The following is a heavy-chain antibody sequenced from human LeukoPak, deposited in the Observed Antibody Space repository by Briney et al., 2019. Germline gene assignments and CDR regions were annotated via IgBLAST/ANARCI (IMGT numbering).Heavy chain of an antibody. CDR1: GYSISSGYY. V-gene: IGHV4-38-2*02. D-gene: IGHD5-24*01. CDR3: ARDGASRDGYNYLDY. Sequence: SETLSLTCTVSGYSISSGYYWGWIRQPPGKGLEWIGSIYHSGSTYYNPSLKSRVTISVDTSKNQFSLKLSSVTAADTAVYYCARDGASRDGYNYLDYWGQGTLVTVSS. J-gene: IGHJ4*02. CDR2: IYHSGST.